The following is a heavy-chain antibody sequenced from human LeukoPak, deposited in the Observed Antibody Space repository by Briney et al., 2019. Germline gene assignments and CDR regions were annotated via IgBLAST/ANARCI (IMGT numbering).Heavy chain of an antibody. CDR3: AKAVGYYFDY. Sequence: GGSLRLSCAASGFTFSSYSMNWVRQAPGKGLEWVSYISTSSGTIYYADSVKGRFTISRDNAKNSLYLHMNSQRDEDTAVYYGAKAVGYYFDYWGQATLVTVSS. CDR1: GFTFSSYS. D-gene: IGHD1-26*01. V-gene: IGHV3-48*02. J-gene: IGHJ4*02. CDR2: ISTSSGTI.